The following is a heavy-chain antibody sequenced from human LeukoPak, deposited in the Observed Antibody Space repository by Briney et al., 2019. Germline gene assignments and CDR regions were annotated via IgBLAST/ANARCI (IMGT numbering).Heavy chain of an antibody. CDR1: GFTFSSYA. Sequence: PGGSLRLSCAASGFTFSSYAMHWVRQAPGKGLEWVAVISYDGSNKYYADSVKGRFTIPRDNAKNSLYLQMNSLRAEDTALYYCAKQSSDYGGRYFDYWGQGTLVTVSS. CDR3: AKQSSDYGGRYFDY. V-gene: IGHV3-30*04. D-gene: IGHD4-23*01. J-gene: IGHJ4*02. CDR2: ISYDGSNK.